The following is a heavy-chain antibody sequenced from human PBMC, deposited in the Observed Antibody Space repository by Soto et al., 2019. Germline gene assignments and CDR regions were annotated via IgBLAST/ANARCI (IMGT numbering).Heavy chain of an antibody. CDR3: AKSDYYGSGSRFDY. J-gene: IGHJ4*02. CDR1: GYTFTSYA. Sequence: GASVKVSCKASGYTFTSYAMHCVRQAPGQRLEWMGWINAGNGNTKYSQKFQGRVTITRDTSASTAYMELSSLRSEDTTVYYCAKSDYYGSGSRFDYWGQGTLVTVSS. D-gene: IGHD3-10*01. CDR2: INAGNGNT. V-gene: IGHV1-3*01.